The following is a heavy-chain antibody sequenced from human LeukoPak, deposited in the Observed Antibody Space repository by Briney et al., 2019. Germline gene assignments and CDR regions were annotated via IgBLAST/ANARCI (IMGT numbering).Heavy chain of an antibody. Sequence: GGSLRLSCAASGFAFSAHWMQWVRQAPGKGLVWVSRIKGDGSSTSYADSVKGRFTISRDNAKNTLYLQMNSLRAEDTAVYYCARALRIDYWGQGTLVTVSS. V-gene: IGHV3-74*01. CDR1: GFAFSAHW. J-gene: IGHJ4*02. CDR3: ARALRIDY. CDR2: IKGDGSST.